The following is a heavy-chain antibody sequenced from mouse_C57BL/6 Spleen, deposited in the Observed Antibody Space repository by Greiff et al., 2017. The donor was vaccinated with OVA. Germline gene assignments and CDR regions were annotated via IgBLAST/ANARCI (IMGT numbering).Heavy chain of an antibody. CDR3: TTRDRRRAY. CDR1: GFNIKDDY. CDR2: IDPENGDT. Sequence: VQLQQSGAELVRPGASVKLSCTASGFNIKDDYMHWVKQRPEQGLEWIGWIDPENGDTEYASKFQGKATITANTSSNTAYLQLSSLSSEDAAVYYSTTRDRRRAYWGQGTLVTVSA. J-gene: IGHJ3*01. V-gene: IGHV14-4*01.